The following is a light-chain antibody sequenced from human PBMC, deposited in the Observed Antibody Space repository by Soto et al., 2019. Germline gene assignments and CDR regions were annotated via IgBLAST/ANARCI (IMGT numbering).Light chain of an antibody. CDR1: SSNIGAGYD. Sequence: QAVVTQPPSMSGAPGQRVTISCTGSSSNIGAGYDVHWYHQLPGTAPKLLISGSNNRPSGVPDRFSGSTSGTSASLAITGLQAEDEGDYYCQAYDRSLGGFVVFGGGTKLTVL. J-gene: IGLJ2*01. CDR2: GSN. V-gene: IGLV1-40*01. CDR3: QAYDRSLGGFVV.